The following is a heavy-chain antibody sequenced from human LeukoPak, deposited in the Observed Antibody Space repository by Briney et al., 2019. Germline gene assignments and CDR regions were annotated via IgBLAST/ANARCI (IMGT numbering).Heavy chain of an antibody. V-gene: IGHV3-23*01. D-gene: IGHD5-12*01. CDR2: ITGSTYTT. Sequence: GGSLRLSCAASGFTFSNYGMSWVRQAPGKGLEGVSAITGSTYTTYYADSVRGRFTLSRDNSKNTLYLQMNSLRAEDTAIYYCAKPYSGYDYPFDYWGQGTLVTVSS. CDR3: AKPYSGYDYPFDY. J-gene: IGHJ4*02. CDR1: GFTFSNYG.